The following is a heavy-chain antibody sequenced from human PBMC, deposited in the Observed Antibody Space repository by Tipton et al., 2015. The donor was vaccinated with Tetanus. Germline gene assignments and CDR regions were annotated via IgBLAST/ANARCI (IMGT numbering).Heavy chain of an antibody. J-gene: IGHJ4*02. Sequence: QLVQSGAEMKKPGSSVKDSCKASGGTFTNYALSWVRQAPGQGLEWVGGITPIFGTTNSAPKFQGRVTITADESTNKAYMELSSLRAEDTAVYYCERAPNRISRAYDYWGQGNQITVSS. CDR2: ITPIFGTT. CDR3: ERAPNRISRAYDY. D-gene: IGHD1-14*01. V-gene: IGHV1-69*01. CDR1: GGTFTNYA.